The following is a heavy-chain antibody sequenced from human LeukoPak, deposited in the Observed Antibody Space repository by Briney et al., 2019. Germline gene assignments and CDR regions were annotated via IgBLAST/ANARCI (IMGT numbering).Heavy chain of an antibody. CDR1: GYSFTSYW. CDR2: IYPGDSDT. D-gene: IGHD6-19*01. CDR3: ARHSTTVAAQTPFDY. J-gene: IGHJ4*02. V-gene: IGHV5-51*01. Sequence: GESLKISCKGSGYSFTSYWIGWVRQMPGKGLEWMGIIYPGDSDTRYSPSFQGQVTISADKSISTAYLQWSSLKASDTAVYYCARHSTTVAAQTPFDYWGREPWSPSPQ.